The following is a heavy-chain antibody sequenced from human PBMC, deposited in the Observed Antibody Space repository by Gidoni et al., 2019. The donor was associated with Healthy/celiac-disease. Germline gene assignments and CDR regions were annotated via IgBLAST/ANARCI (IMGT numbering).Heavy chain of an antibody. V-gene: IGHV3-48*03. CDR1: GFTFSSYE. CDR3: ARGFQTRYYYYYYGMDV. CDR2: ISSSGSTI. Sequence: EVQLVESGGGLVQPGGSLRLSCAASGFTFSSYEMNWVRQAPGKGLEWVSYISSSGSTIYYADSVKGRFTISRDNAKNSLYLQMNSLRAEDTAVYYCARGFQTRYYYYYYGMDVWGQGTTVTVSS. J-gene: IGHJ6*02.